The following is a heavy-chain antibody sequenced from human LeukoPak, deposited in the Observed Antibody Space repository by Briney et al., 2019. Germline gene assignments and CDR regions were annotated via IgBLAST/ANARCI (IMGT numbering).Heavy chain of an antibody. Sequence: PGGSLRLSCAASGFTFSNAWMSWVRQAPGKGLEWVGRIKPRTDGGTPDYAAPVKGRFIISRDDSENTLYLQMNSLKSEDTAVYYCTTYTGGAYTHWGQGTLVTVSS. CDR2: IKPRTDGGTP. V-gene: IGHV3-15*01. CDR1: GFTFSNAW. J-gene: IGHJ4*02. D-gene: IGHD2-2*02. CDR3: TTYTGGAYTH.